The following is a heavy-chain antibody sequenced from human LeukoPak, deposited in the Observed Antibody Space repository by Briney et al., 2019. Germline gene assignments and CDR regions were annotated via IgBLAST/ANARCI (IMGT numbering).Heavy chain of an antibody. CDR1: GFTFSSYW. V-gene: IGHV3-74*01. Sequence: GGSLRLSCVASGFTFSSYWMHWVSHDPRKGLVWVSRINGDGRNINYADSVRGRFTISRDNPKNPLYLQMNTLRVEDTAVYYCTRDLMDYDVSTGLHHYYMDVWGQGTTVTVSS. D-gene: IGHD3-9*01. J-gene: IGHJ6*02. CDR2: INGDGRNI. CDR3: TRDLMDYDVSTGLHHYYMDV.